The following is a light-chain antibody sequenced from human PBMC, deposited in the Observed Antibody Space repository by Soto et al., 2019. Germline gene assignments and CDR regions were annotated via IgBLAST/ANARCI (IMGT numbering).Light chain of an antibody. V-gene: IGKV1-39*01. CDR3: HQSYTTPLFT. CDR2: AAS. J-gene: IGKJ3*01. Sequence: DIPMTQSPSSLSASVGDRVTITCRASQSISTNLNWYQVKPGKAPKLLIYAASSLESGVPSRFSGSGSGTDFTLTISSLQPEDFATYYCHQSYTTPLFTFGPGTKVDIK. CDR1: QSISTN.